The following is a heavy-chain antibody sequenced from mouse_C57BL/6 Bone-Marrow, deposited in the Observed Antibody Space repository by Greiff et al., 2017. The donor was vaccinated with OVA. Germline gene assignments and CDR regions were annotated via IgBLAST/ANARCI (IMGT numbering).Heavy chain of an antibody. V-gene: IGHV1-81*01. CDR2: IYPRSGNT. Sequence: VKLQESGAELARPGASVKLSCKASGYTFTSYGISWVKQRTGQGLEWIGEIYPRSGNTYYNEKFKGKATLTADKSSSTAYMELRSLTSEDSAVYFCAKFPWFAYWGQGTLVTVSA. CDR3: AKFPWFAY. CDR1: GYTFTSYG. J-gene: IGHJ3*01.